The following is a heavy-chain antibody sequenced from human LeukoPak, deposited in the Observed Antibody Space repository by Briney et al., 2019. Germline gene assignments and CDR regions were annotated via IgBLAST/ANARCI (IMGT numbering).Heavy chain of an antibody. CDR1: GVTANTNY. V-gene: IGHV3-53*01. J-gene: IGHJ4*02. CDR3: GSGYDSTGLFGY. Sequence: GGSLRLSCAASGVTANTNYMTWVRQAPGKGLEWVSVMYTAGSTFYAEAVKGRFTISRDNSQNTLYLQMNSLRVDDTAVYYCGSGYDSTGLFGYWGQGTLVTVSS. CDR2: MYTAGST. D-gene: IGHD3-22*01.